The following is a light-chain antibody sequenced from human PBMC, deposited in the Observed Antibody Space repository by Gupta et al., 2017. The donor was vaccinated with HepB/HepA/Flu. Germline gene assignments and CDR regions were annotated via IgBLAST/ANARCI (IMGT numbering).Light chain of an antibody. CDR3: RQSKLWGT. CDR1: QSLVYRDGNTY. Sequence: VVMTQSPLSLPVTLGQPASISCRSSQSLVYRDGNTYLNCFQERPDQSPRRIIHNVSNQDCGGTVGFSGSGEASDFSQKSSRVEDEVYGVYYFRQSKLWGTFGQGTKVEIK. V-gene: IGKV2-30*01. CDR2: NVS. J-gene: IGKJ1*01.